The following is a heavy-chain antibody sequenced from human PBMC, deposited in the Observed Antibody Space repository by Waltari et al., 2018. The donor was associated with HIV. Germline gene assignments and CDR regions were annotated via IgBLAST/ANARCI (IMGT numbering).Heavy chain of an antibody. V-gene: IGHV6-1*01. CDR3: SRGGSGTGWRGNFFDC. CDR2: AYYRSNRYY. J-gene: IGHJ4*02. CDR1: GDSVSCNRVP. Sequence: QVQLQQSGPRLVEPSQTLPLTCDISGDSVSCNRVPWNWLRQSPLGGLEWLGRAYYRSNRYYDYAGAVTSQITVRPDTSMNRFSLQLKSVTPEDTAIYYGSRGGSGTGWRGNFFDCWGQGILVTVSS. D-gene: IGHD6-19*01.